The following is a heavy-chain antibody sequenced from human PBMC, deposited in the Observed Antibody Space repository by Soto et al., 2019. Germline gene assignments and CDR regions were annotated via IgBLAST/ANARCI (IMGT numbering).Heavy chain of an antibody. V-gene: IGHV1-69*06. CDR3: AQETYYFHSCDYHWFDP. CDR2: IIPLSNAP. D-gene: IGHD3-22*01. Sequence: QGQLVQSGAEVKKPGSSVKVSCKASGGSFSSYVISWIREAPGQGLEWMGGIIPLSNAPNYAQRFQDRVTMSVDKSTSTAYMELRSLRSEDTAIYYCAQETYYFHSCDYHWFDPWGQGTLVTVSS. CDR1: GGSFSSYV. J-gene: IGHJ5*02.